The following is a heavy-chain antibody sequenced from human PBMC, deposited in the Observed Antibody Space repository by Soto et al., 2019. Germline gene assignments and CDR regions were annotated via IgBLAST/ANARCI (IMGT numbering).Heavy chain of an antibody. CDR1: GYSISSGFY. CDR3: TGWVSRSCYPPWGLRQFDS. Sequence: SETLSLTCVVSGYSISSGFYWGWIRQSPRKGLEWIGSVYQTGTTNYNPSLKSRVAISLDTSKSDFSLRLTSVTAADTAVYFCTGWVSRSCYPPWGLRQFDSWGEGTMVTVYS. D-gene: IGHD2-2*01. V-gene: IGHV4-38-2*01. J-gene: IGHJ4*02. CDR2: VYQTGTT.